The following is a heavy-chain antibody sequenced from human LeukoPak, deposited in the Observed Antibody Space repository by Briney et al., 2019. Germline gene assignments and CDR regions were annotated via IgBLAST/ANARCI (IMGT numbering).Heavy chain of an antibody. CDR2: ISSSSSYI. CDR3: AREAKRVTTVDY. J-gene: IGHJ4*02. V-gene: IGHV3-21*01. CDR1: GFTFSSYS. Sequence: GGSLRLSCAASGFTFSSYSMNWVRQAPGKGLEWVSSISSSSSYIYYADSVKGRFTISRDNAKNSLYLQMNSLRAEDTTVYYCAREAKRVTTVDYWGQGTLVTVSS. D-gene: IGHD4-17*01.